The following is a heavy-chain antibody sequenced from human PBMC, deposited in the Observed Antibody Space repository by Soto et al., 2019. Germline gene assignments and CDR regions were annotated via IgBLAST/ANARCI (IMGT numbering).Heavy chain of an antibody. Sequence: APVTVSCKTSGSTLTGYYMDRVREAPGQGLEWMGWINPNSSGTNYAQMFQGRVTMTRDTSISTAYMELSRLRSDDTAVYYCARDLACGGECYKYYYYGMDVWLQVSTVTVT. V-gene: IGHV1-2*02. CDR3: ARDLACGGECYKYYYYGMDV. J-gene: IGHJ6*02. D-gene: IGHD2-21*01. CDR2: INPNSSGT. CDR1: GSTLTGYY.